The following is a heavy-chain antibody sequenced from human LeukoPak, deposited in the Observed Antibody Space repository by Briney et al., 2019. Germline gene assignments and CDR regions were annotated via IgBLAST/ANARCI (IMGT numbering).Heavy chain of an antibody. V-gene: IGHV4-34*01. D-gene: IGHD1-26*01. Sequence: PSETLSLTCAAYGGAFSGYYWSWIRQPPGKGLEWIGEINHSGSTNYNPSLKSRVTISVDTSKNQFSLKLSSVTAADTAVYYCARGRVGAQSDDAFDIWGQGTMVTVSS. CDR3: ARGRVGAQSDDAFDI. CDR2: INHSGST. CDR1: GGAFSGYY. J-gene: IGHJ3*02.